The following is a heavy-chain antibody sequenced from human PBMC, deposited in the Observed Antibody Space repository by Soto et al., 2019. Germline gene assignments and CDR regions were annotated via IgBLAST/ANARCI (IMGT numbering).Heavy chain of an antibody. Sequence: QITLKESGPTLVKPTQTLTLTCTFSGFSLSTSGVGVGWIRQPPGKALEWLALIYWDDDKRYSPSPKSRLTITKDTSKNQVVLTMTNMDLVDTGTYDGAHSGSAMGITILGVVIKNDAWFDPWGQGTLVTVSS. CDR1: GFSLSTSGVG. CDR3: AHSGSAMGITILGVVIKNDAWFDP. D-gene: IGHD3-3*01. J-gene: IGHJ5*02. V-gene: IGHV2-5*02. CDR2: IYWDDDK.